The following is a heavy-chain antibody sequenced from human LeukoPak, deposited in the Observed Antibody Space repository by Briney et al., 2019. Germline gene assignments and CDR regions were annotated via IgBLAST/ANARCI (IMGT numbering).Heavy chain of an antibody. CDR3: ARSSTGYWNFDL. CDR1: GVSISSHH. J-gene: IGHJ2*01. Sequence: TSETLSLTCTVSGVSISSHHWSWIRQPPGKGLEWIGYIYFTGSTDYNPSLKSRVTISVDTSKNQVSLKLSSATAADTAVYYCARSSTGYWNFDLWGRGTLVTVSA. V-gene: IGHV4-59*11. CDR2: IYFTGST.